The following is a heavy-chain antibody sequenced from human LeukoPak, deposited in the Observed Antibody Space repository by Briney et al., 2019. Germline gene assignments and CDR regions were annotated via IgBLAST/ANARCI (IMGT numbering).Heavy chain of an antibody. CDR1: GGSISSSNW. J-gene: IGHJ4*02. V-gene: IGHV4-4*02. D-gene: IGHD6-13*01. CDR3: AREWWSIAAAGTPGGDY. CDR2: IYHSGTA. Sequence: SGTLSLTCAVSGGSISSSNWWSWVRQPPGKGLEWIGEIYHSGTANYNPSLKSRVTISVDKSKNQFSLKLSSVTAADTAVYYCAREWWSIAAAGTPGGDYWGQGTLVTVSS.